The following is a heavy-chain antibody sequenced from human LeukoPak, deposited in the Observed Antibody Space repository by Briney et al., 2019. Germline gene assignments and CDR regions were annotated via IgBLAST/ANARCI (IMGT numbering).Heavy chain of an antibody. CDR2: INNDGTRT. CDR3: ARERGRRALRYFDWLSFHSHSRAFDI. J-gene: IGHJ3*02. CDR1: AFSLSNYW. V-gene: IGHV3-74*01. Sequence: PGGSLRLSCATSAFSLSNYWMHWVRQVPGKVLVWDSHINNDGTRTSYAGSVKGRFTISRDKAKNTLYLQMNSLRAEDTALYYCARERGRRALRYFDWLSFHSHSRAFDIWGQGTMVTVSS. D-gene: IGHD3-9*01.